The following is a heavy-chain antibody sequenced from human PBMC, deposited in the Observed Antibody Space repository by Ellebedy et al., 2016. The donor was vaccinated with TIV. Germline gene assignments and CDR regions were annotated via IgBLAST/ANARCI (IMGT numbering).Heavy chain of an antibody. D-gene: IGHD3/OR15-3a*01. CDR3: ARDPMIWIFDY. J-gene: IGHJ4*02. V-gene: IGHV3-48*01. Sequence: PGGSLRLSCAASGFTFSTYSMNWVRQAPGKGLEWVSYISSSSGTMYYADSVRGRFTISRDNAKKSLYLQMNSLRADDTGVYHCARDPMIWIFDYWGQGTPVTVSS. CDR2: ISSSSGTM. CDR1: GFTFSTYS.